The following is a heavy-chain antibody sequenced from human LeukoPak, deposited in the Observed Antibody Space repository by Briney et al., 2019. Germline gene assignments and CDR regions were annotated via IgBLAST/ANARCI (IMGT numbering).Heavy chain of an antibody. CDR1: GGSFSSYY. CDR3: ARGDWNAWFDP. Sequence: SETLSLTCAVYGGSFSSYYWSWVRQPPGKGLEWIGYIYYSGSTNYNPSLKSRVTISVDTSNNQFSLKLSSVTAADTAVYYCARGDWNAWFDPWGQGTLVTVSS. V-gene: IGHV4-59*01. D-gene: IGHD1-1*01. CDR2: IYYSGST. J-gene: IGHJ5*02.